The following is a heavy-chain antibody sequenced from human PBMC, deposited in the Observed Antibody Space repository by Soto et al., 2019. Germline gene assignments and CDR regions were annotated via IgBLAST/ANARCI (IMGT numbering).Heavy chain of an antibody. CDR1: GGSVSNKTYY. Sequence: SETLSLTCSVSGGSVSNKTYYWNWIRQPPGKGLEWIGYIYYSGSTNYTPALRSRVTISIDTSQSQFSLKLTSVTAADTAVYFFARDRIFNHWSPGTLVTVSS. J-gene: IGHJ5*02. CDR2: IYYSGST. V-gene: IGHV4-61*01. CDR3: ARDRIFNH.